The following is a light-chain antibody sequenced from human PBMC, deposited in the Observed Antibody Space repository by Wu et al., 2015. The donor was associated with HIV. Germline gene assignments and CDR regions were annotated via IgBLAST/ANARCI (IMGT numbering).Light chain of an antibody. V-gene: IGKV3-20*01. Sequence: VLTQSPGTLSLSPGERATLSCRASQNIVNNHLAWYQQKPGQAPWLLIYGASSRATGIPDRFSGSGSGTDFTLTISRLEPEDFAMYYCQQYGTSYTFGQGPSWRSN. CDR2: GAS. CDR3: QQYGTSYT. CDR1: QNIVNNH. J-gene: IGKJ2*01.